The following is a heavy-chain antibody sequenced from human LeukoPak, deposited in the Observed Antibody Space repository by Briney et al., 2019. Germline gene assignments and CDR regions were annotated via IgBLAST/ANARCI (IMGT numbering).Heavy chain of an antibody. D-gene: IGHD6-19*01. J-gene: IGHJ4*02. Sequence: SETLSLTCAVYGGSFSDYHWNWIRQPPGKGLEWIGEINHSGTSTNYNPSLKSRVTISVDTSKNQFSLKLTSVSAADTAVYYCARGSGSGWYGPYYFDYWGQGTLVTVSS. V-gene: IGHV4-34*01. CDR3: ARGSGSGWYGPYYFDY. CDR2: INHSGTST. CDR1: GGSFSDYH.